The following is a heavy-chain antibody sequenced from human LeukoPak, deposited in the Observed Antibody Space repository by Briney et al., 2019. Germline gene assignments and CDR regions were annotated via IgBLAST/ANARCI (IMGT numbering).Heavy chain of an antibody. Sequence: GGSLRLSCAASGFTVSSNYMSWVRQAPGKGLEWVSAISGSGGRTYYADSVKGRFTISRDNSKNTLYLQMNSLKTEDTAVYYCTTILFYWGQGTLVTVSS. J-gene: IGHJ4*02. D-gene: IGHD2/OR15-2a*01. CDR1: GFTVSSNY. CDR3: TTILFY. V-gene: IGHV3-23*01. CDR2: ISGSGGRT.